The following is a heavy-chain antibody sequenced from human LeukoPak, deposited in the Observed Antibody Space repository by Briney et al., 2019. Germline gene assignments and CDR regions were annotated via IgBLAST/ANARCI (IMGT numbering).Heavy chain of an antibody. D-gene: IGHD5-18*01. Sequence: PGGSLRLSCAASGFTFSSYLMSWVRQAPGKGLEWVANINQDGSEKYYVDSVKGRFTISRDNDKNSLYLQMNSLRAEDTAVYYCARIGYSYGPLGYYYYMDVWGKGTTVTISS. CDR2: INQDGSEK. CDR1: GFTFSSYL. CDR3: ARIGYSYGPLGYYYYMDV. V-gene: IGHV3-7*01. J-gene: IGHJ6*03.